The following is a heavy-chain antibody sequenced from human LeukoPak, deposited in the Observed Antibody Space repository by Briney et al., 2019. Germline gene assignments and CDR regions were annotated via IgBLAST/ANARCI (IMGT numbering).Heavy chain of an antibody. D-gene: IGHD3-22*01. J-gene: IGHJ4*02. CDR1: GYTFTGYY. CDR2: INPNSGGT. CDR3: ARTKYYDSSGHFDY. V-gene: IGHV1-2*06. Sequence: GASVKVSCKASGYTFTGYYMHWVRQAPGQGLEWMGRINPNSGGTNYAQKFQGRVTMTSDTSISTAYMELSILTSDDTAVYYCARTKYYDSSGHFDYWGQGTLVTVSS.